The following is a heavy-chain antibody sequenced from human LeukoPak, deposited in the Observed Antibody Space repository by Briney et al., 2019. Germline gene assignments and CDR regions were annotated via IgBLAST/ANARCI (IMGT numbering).Heavy chain of an antibody. J-gene: IGHJ4*02. D-gene: IGHD3-22*01. CDR2: VSAYNGNT. CDR1: GYTFTSYG. V-gene: IGHV1-18*01. Sequence: ASVKVSCKAPGYTFTSYGISWVRQAPGQGLEWMGWVSAYNGNTNYAQKLQGRVTMTTDTSTSTAYMELRSLRSDDTAVYYCAKRGIVVELDYWGQGTLVTVSS. CDR3: AKRGIVVELDY.